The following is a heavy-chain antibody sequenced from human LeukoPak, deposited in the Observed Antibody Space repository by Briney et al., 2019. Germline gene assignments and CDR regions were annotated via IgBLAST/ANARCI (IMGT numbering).Heavy chain of an antibody. J-gene: IGHJ4*02. CDR3: ARDSGSYYSYYFDY. CDR1: GGTFCSYA. V-gene: IGHV1-69*04. Sequence: SVKVSCKASGGTFCSYAISWVRQAAGQGLEWMGRIIPIFGIANYAQKFQGRVTITADKSTSTAYMELSSLRSEDTAVYYCARDSGSYYSYYFDYWGQGTLVTVSS. D-gene: IGHD1-26*01. CDR2: IIPIFGIA.